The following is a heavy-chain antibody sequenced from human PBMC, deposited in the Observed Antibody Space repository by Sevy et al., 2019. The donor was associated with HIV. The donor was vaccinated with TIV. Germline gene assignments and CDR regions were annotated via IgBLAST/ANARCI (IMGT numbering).Heavy chain of an antibody. D-gene: IGHD3-10*01. CDR1: GFTISSYA. CDR2: ISSSGGST. V-gene: IGHV3-23*01. Sequence: GGSLRLSCAASGFTISSYAMSWVRQAPGKGLEWVSAISSSGGSTSYADSVKGRFTTSRDNSKNTLYLQTNSLRAEDTAVYYCAKDLERITMVRGVIMGTFDYWGQGTLVTVSS. CDR3: AKDLERITMVRGVIMGTFDY. J-gene: IGHJ4*02.